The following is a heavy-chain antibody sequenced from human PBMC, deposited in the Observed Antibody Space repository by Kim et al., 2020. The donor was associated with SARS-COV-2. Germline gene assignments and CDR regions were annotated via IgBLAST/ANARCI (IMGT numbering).Heavy chain of an antibody. Sequence: TANYAQKFQGRVTITADESTSTAYMGLSSLRSEDTAVYYCARGSSGWYDYWGQGTLVTVSS. V-gene: IGHV1-69*01. CDR2: TA. D-gene: IGHD6-19*01. CDR3: ARGSSGWYDY. J-gene: IGHJ4*02.